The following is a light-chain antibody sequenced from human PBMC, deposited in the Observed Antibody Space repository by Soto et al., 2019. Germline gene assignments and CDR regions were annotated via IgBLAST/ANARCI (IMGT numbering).Light chain of an antibody. Sequence: QSVLTQPASVSGSPGQSITISCTGTSTDVGRYNYVSWYQQHPGKAPKPMVYDVSNRPSWVSNRFSGSKSGITASLTISGLQAEDEADYYCTSYSSDSTYVFGTGTKVTV. CDR2: DVS. CDR3: TSYSSDSTYV. V-gene: IGLV2-14*01. J-gene: IGLJ1*01. CDR1: STDVGRYNY.